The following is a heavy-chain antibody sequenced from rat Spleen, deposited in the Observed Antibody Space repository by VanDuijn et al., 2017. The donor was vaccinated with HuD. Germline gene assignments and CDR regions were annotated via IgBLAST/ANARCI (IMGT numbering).Heavy chain of an antibody. CDR3: VREDLGVEY. V-gene: IGHV5-25*01. D-gene: IGHD5-1*01. Sequence: EVQLVESGGGLVQPGRSLKLSCAASGFTFSDYNMAWVRQAPTKGLEWVAYISTGGDNTYYRDSVKGRFTISRDNAKSTLYLQLDSLRSEDTATYYCVREDLGVEYWGQGVMVTVSS. J-gene: IGHJ2*01. CDR2: ISTGGDNT. CDR1: GFTFSDYN.